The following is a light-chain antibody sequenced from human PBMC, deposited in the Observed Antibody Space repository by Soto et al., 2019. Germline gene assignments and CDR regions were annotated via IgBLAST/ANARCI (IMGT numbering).Light chain of an antibody. CDR3: LQDYNYPRT. CDR2: AAS. Sequence: AIQMTESPSSLSASVGDRVTITCRASQGIRNDLGWYQQKPGKAPKLLIYAASSLQSGVPSRFSGSGSGTDFTLTISSLQPEDFATDYCLQDYNYPRTFGQGTKVDNK. V-gene: IGKV1-6*01. J-gene: IGKJ1*01. CDR1: QGIRND.